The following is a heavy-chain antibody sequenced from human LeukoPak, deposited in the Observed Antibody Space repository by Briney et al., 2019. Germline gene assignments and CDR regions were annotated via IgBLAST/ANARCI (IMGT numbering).Heavy chain of an antibody. CDR3: ARPLAVAGFDY. J-gene: IGHJ4*02. V-gene: IGHV1-3*01. CDR1: GYTFTRYA. D-gene: IGHD6-19*01. Sequence: ASVTVSCTASGYTFTRYALHWVRQAPGQRLEWMGWINAGTAITKYSQKFQDRVTISRDTSARTVYMELNSLRFEDTALYYCARPLAVAGFDYWGQGTLVTVSS. CDR2: INAGTAIT.